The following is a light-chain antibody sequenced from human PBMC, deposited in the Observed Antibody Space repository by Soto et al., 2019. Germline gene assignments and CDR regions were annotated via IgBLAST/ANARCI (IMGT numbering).Light chain of an antibody. J-gene: IGLJ1*01. CDR2: DVS. Sequence: QSALTQPASVSGSPGQSITISCTGTSSDVGGYNYVSWYQHHPGKAPKLIIYDVSNRPSVVSNRFSGSKSGNTASLTISGLQPEDEADYYCSSYTTSNTRQIVFGTGTKVTVL. CDR3: SSYTTSNTRQIV. V-gene: IGLV2-14*03. CDR1: SSDVGGYNY.